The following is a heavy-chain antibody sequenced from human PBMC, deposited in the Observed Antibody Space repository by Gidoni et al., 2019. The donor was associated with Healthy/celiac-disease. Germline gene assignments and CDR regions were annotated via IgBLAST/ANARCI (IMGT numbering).Heavy chain of an antibody. CDR1: GGSFSGYY. Sequence: QVQLQQWGAGLLKPSETLSLTCAVYGGSFSGYYWRWIRQPPGKGLEWIGEINHSGSTNYNPSLKSRVTISVDTSKNQFSLKLSSVTAADTAVYYCARGRFRGGGWSRVGATMSDPYFDYWGQGTLVTVSS. CDR2: INHSGST. CDR3: ARGRFRGGGWSRVGATMSDPYFDY. D-gene: IGHD1-26*01. V-gene: IGHV4-34*01. J-gene: IGHJ4*02.